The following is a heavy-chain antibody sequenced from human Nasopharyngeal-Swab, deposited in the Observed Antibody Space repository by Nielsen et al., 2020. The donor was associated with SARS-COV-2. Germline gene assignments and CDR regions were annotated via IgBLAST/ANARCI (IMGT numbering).Heavy chain of an antibody. Sequence: GESLKISCAASGFTFSSYAMSWVRQAPGKGLEWVSAITGSGTTYYADSVKGRFTISRDSSKNTLYLQMNSLRAEDTAVYYCARDTPAMFAYWGQGTLVTVSS. J-gene: IGHJ4*02. CDR3: ARDTPAMFAY. CDR1: GFTFSSYA. CDR2: ITGSGTT. V-gene: IGHV3-23*01.